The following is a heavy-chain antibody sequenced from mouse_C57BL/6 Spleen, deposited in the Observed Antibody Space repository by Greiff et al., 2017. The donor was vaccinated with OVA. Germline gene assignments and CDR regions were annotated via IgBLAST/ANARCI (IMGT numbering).Heavy chain of an antibody. Sequence: QVQLQQSGPELVKPGASVKLSCKASGYTFTSYDINWVKQRPGQGLEWIGWIYPRDGSTKYNEKFKGKATLTVDTSSSTAYMELHSLTSEYSAVYFCAREGDYYGSSHFDYWGQGTTLTVSS. V-gene: IGHV1-85*01. CDR2: IYPRDGST. J-gene: IGHJ2*01. CDR3: AREGDYYGSSHFDY. CDR1: GYTFTSYD. D-gene: IGHD1-1*01.